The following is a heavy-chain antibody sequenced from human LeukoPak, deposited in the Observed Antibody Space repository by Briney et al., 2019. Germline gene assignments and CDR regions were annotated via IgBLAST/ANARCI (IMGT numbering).Heavy chain of an antibody. CDR2: IYYSGST. Sequence: PSETLSLTCTVSGGSISSSSYYWGWIRQPPGKGLEWIGSIYYSGSTYYNPSLKSRVTISVDTSKNQFSLKLSSVTAADTAVYYCARDRYYYDSSGYRFDPWGQGTLVTVSS. V-gene: IGHV4-39*02. J-gene: IGHJ5*02. CDR1: GGSISSSSYY. D-gene: IGHD3-22*01. CDR3: ARDRYYYDSSGYRFDP.